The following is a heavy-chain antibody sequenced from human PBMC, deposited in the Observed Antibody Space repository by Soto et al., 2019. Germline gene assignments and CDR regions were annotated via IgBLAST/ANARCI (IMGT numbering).Heavy chain of an antibody. Sequence: QVQVVESGGGVVQPGRSLGLSCAASGFTFSKYGMHWVRLAPVKGLEWVAFISHDGSNKYYGDSVKGRFTISRDNSKNTLSLQMNSLRAEDTAVYYCVKGFGNYWAFDIWGQGTMVTVSS. D-gene: IGHD1-26*01. J-gene: IGHJ3*02. CDR3: VKGFGNYWAFDI. V-gene: IGHV3-30*18. CDR2: ISHDGSNK. CDR1: GFTFSKYG.